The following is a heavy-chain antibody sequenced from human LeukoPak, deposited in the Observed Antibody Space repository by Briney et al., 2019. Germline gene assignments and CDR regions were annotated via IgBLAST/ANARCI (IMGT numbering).Heavy chain of an antibody. CDR2: IYYSGTT. CDR1: GCSISSYY. J-gene: IGHJ4*02. CDR3: ARGVYIAAAQYGY. V-gene: IGHV4-59*01. Sequence: PSETLSLTCTVSGCSISSYYWSWIRQPPGKGLEWIGYIYYSGTTNYNPSLKSRVNISVDTSKNQFSLKLSSVTAADTAVYYCARGVYIAAAQYGYWGQGTLVTVSS. D-gene: IGHD6-13*01.